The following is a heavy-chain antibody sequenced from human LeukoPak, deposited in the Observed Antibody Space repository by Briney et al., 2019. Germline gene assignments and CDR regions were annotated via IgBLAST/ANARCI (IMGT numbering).Heavy chain of an antibody. V-gene: IGHV3-30-3*01. D-gene: IGHD3-22*01. CDR2: VSYDGSNK. J-gene: IGHJ4*02. CDR1: GFTFSSYA. Sequence: GGSLRLSCVASGFTFSSYAMHWVRQAPGKGLEWVAVVSYDGSNKYYADSVKGRFTISRDNSKNTLYLQMNSLRAEDTAVYYCARDYYYDSSGYYWGQGTLVTVSS. CDR3: ARDYYYDSSGYY.